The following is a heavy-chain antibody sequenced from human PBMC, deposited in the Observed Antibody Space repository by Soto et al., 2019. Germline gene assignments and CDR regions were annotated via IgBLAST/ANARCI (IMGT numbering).Heavy chain of an antibody. Sequence: GESLKISCKGSGYSFTSYWIGWVRQMPGKGLEWMGIIYPGDSDTRYSPSFQGHVTISADKSISTAYLQWSSLKASDTAMYYCASRYYGSGSYYPYGMDVWGQGTTVTVSS. V-gene: IGHV5-51*01. J-gene: IGHJ6*02. CDR2: IYPGDSDT. CDR1: GYSFTSYW. CDR3: ASRYYGSGSYYPYGMDV. D-gene: IGHD3-10*01.